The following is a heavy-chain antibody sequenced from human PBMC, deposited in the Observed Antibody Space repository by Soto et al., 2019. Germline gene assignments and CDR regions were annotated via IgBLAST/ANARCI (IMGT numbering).Heavy chain of an antibody. D-gene: IGHD3-3*01. CDR2: IFPADSDT. V-gene: IGHV5-51*01. J-gene: IGHJ6*02. Sequence: PGESLKISCAGSGYDFATFWIGWVRQMPGKGLEWMGIIFPADSDTRYIPSFQGQVTISVDKSISTAYLQWSSLKASDTAMYYCAKVLFYDFWSGYYEQTAEVSPMDVWGQGTTVTVSS. CDR3: AKVLFYDFWSGYYEQTAEVSPMDV. CDR1: GYDFATFW.